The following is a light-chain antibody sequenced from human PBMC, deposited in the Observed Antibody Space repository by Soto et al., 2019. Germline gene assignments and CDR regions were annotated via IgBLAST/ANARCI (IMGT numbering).Light chain of an antibody. Sequence: QSALTQPASVSGSPGQSITISCTGTGSDVGVYNYVPWYQQHPGKAPKLMVYEVSYRPSGVPNRFSGSKSGNTASLTISGLQAEDEADYYCSSYTSSTTLVIFGGGTKLTVL. J-gene: IGLJ2*01. CDR3: SSYTSSTTLVI. CDR2: EVS. CDR1: GSDVGVYNY. V-gene: IGLV2-14*01.